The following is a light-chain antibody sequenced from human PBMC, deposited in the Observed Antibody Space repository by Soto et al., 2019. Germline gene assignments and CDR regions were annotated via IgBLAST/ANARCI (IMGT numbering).Light chain of an antibody. CDR1: QSVNNN. J-gene: IGKJ4*01. CDR3: QQYDNWPLT. CDR2: GAS. Sequence: EIVMTQSPVTLSVSPGERATLSCRASQSVNNNYLAWYQQKPGQAPRLLIYGASTRATGIPARFSGSGSGTEFTLTISSLQSEDFAVYYCQQYDNWPLTFGGGTKVDI. V-gene: IGKV3-15*01.